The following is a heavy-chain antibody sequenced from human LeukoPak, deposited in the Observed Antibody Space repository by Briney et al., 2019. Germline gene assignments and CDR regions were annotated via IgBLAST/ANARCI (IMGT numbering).Heavy chain of an antibody. J-gene: IGHJ4*02. Sequence: ASVEVSCKASGYTFTGYYMHWVRQAPGQGLEWMGWINPNSGGTNYAQKFQGRVTMTRDTSISTAYMELSRLRSDDTAVYYCARAGQLPIAAAGHARRYYFDYWGQGTLVTVSS. V-gene: IGHV1-2*02. D-gene: IGHD6-13*01. CDR1: GYTFTGYY. CDR3: ARAGQLPIAAAGHARRYYFDY. CDR2: INPNSGGT.